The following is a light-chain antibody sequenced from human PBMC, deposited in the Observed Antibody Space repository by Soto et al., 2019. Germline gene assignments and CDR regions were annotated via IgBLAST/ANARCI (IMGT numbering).Light chain of an antibody. J-gene: IGKJ1*01. V-gene: IGKV3-15*01. CDR1: QSISSN. CDR3: QQYRT. Sequence: EIVMTQSPATLSVSPGERATLSCSASQSISSNLAWYQQKPGQAPRLLIYGASTRATGIPARFSGSGSGTDFNLNISSMQSEDFAVYYCQQYRTFGQGTKVEFK. CDR2: GAS.